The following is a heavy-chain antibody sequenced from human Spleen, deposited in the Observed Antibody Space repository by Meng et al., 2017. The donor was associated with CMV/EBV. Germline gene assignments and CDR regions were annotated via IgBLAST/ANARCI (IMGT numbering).Heavy chain of an antibody. CDR2: ISASGGST. J-gene: IGHJ3*02. V-gene: IGHV3-23*01. CDR1: GFILGNYA. D-gene: IGHD6-6*01. CDR3: AKGIASRPGAFDI. Sequence: AGSGFILGNYAMSWVRQAPGKGLEWVSTISASGGSTYYIESVRGRFTISRDISKRTLFLQMNSLRGEDTAVYHCAKGIASRPGAFDIWGHGTLVTVSS.